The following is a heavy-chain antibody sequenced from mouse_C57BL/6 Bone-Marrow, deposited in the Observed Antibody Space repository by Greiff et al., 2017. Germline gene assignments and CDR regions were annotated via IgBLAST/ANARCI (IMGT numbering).Heavy chain of an antibody. V-gene: IGHV5-9-1*02. CDR1: GFTFSSYA. D-gene: IGHD1-1*01. CDR2: ISSGGDYI. CDR3: TRERGYGSSPYYFDY. Sequence: DVKLQESGEGLVKPGGPLKLSCAASGFTFSSYAMSWVRQTPEKRLEWVAYISSGGDYIYYADTVKGRFTISRDNARNTLYLQMSSLKSEDTAMYYCTRERGYGSSPYYFDYWGQGTTLTVSS. J-gene: IGHJ2*01.